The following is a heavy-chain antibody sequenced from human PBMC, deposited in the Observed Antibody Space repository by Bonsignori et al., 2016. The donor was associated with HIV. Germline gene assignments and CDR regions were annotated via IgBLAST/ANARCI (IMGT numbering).Heavy chain of an antibody. CDR2: IIGSGGNT. D-gene: IGHD3-3*01. J-gene: IGHJ6*04. CDR3: VKERGTYYDFWSGLFPDV. V-gene: IGHV3-23*01. Sequence: VRQMPGKGLEWVSVIIGSGGNTFYADSVKGRFVISRDNSKSTLYLQMTSLRVEDTAVYYCVKERGTYYDFWSGLFPDVWGKGTTVTVSS.